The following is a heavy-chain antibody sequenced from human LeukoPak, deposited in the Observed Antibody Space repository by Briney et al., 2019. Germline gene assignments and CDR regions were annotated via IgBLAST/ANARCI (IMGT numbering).Heavy chain of an antibody. D-gene: IGHD4-17*01. Sequence: GGSLRLSCAASRFTFRNYGMHWVRQAPGKGLEWVATIWYDGSNQYYADSVKGRFTISRDNSKNTLYLQMNSLRAEDTAVYYCARDRGIVSTTVTFRSDLRRYYGMDVWGQGTTVTVSS. J-gene: IGHJ6*02. CDR3: ARDRGIVSTTVTFRSDLRRYYGMDV. CDR2: IWYDGSNQ. V-gene: IGHV3-33*01. CDR1: RFTFRNYG.